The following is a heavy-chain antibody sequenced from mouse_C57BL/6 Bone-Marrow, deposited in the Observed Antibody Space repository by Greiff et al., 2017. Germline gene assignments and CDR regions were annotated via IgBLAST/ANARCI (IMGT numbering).Heavy chain of an antibody. J-gene: IGHJ3*01. Sequence: VQLQQPGAELVRPGTSVKLSCKASGYTFTSYWMHWVKQRPGQGLEWIGVIDPSDSYTHYNQKFQGQATLTVDTSSSTAYMQLSSLTAEESAVYYWARRGLAFYDYGSSSAWFAYWGQGTLVTVSA. D-gene: IGHD1-1*01. CDR1: GYTFTSYW. CDR3: ARRGLAFYDYGSSSAWFAY. CDR2: IDPSDSYT. V-gene: IGHV1-59*01.